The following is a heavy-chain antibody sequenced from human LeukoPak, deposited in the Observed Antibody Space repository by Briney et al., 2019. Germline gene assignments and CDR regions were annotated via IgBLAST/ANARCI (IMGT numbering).Heavy chain of an antibody. CDR2: INSDGSST. V-gene: IGHV3-74*01. CDR3: ARDGAIEGVDY. J-gene: IGHJ4*02. D-gene: IGHD3-16*01. CDR1: GFTFSSYW. Sequence: PGGSLRLSCAASGFTFSSYWMHWVRQAPGKGLVWVSRINSDGSSTSYADSVKGRFTISRDNAKNTLYLQMNSLRAEDTAMYYCARDGAIEGVDYWGQGTLVTVSS.